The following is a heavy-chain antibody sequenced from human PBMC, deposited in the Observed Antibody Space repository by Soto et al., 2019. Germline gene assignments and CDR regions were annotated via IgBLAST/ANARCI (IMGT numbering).Heavy chain of an antibody. CDR3: ARLDGAMVRGLLGYMDV. V-gene: IGHV4-59*08. CDR1: GGSISTYF. Sequence: PSETLSLTCTVSGGSISTYFWSWIRQPPGKGLEWIGYIYYSGSTNYNPSLKSRVTISVDTSKNQFSLKLSSVTAADTAVYYCARLDGAMVRGLLGYMDVWGKGTTVTVS. CDR2: IYYSGST. D-gene: IGHD3-10*01. J-gene: IGHJ6*03.